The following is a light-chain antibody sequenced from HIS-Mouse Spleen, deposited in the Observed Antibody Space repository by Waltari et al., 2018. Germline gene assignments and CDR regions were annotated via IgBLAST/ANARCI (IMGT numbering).Light chain of an antibody. CDR3: AAWDDSLSGHVV. Sequence: QSVLTQPPSASGTPGHRVPISCSGSRSNIGSQYVYCYQSHPGTPPKLPTYRNNQRPSGVPDRFSGSKSGTSASLAISGLRSEDEADYYCAAWDDSLSGHVVFGGGTKLTVL. CDR1: RSNIGSQY. J-gene: IGLJ2*01. CDR2: RNN. V-gene: IGLV1-47*01.